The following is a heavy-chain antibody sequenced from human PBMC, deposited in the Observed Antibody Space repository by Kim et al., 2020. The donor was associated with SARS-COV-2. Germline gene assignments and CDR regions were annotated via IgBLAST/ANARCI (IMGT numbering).Heavy chain of an antibody. J-gene: IGHJ4*02. Sequence: SETLSLTCAVYGGSFSGYYWSWIRQPPGKGLEWIGEINHSGSTNYNPSLKSRVTISVDTSKNQFSLKLSSVTAADTAVYYCARSPDYVWGSTYFDYWGQGTLVTVSS. V-gene: IGHV4-34*01. CDR2: INHSGST. CDR3: ARSPDYVWGSTYFDY. D-gene: IGHD3-16*01. CDR1: GGSFSGYY.